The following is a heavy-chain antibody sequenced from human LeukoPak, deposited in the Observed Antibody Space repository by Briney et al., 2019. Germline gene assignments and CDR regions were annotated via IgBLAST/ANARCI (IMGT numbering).Heavy chain of an antibody. D-gene: IGHD1/OR15-1a*01. CDR1: GFTFSSYD. CDR3: ARAGPRTGTYDY. CDR2: IGTADDT. V-gene: IGHV3-13*01. Sequence: GESLRRSCAASGFTFSSYDMHWVRQATGKGLERVSAIGTADDTYYPDSVKGRFTITRENAKNTLYLQMNSLRAGDMAVYYCARAGPRTGTYDYWGQGTLVTVSS. J-gene: IGHJ4*02.